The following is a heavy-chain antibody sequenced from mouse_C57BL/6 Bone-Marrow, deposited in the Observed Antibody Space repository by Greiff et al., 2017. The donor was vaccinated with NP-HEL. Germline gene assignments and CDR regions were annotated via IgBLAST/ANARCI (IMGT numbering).Heavy chain of an antibody. CDR1: GYTFTSYW. CDR2: IDPSDSYT. V-gene: IGHV1-69*01. J-gene: IGHJ2*01. CDR3: ARRELGLFDY. D-gene: IGHD4-1*01. Sequence: QVQLQQPGAELVMPGASVKLSCKASGYTFTSYWMHWVKQRPGQGLEWIGEIDPSDSYTNYNQKFKGKSTLTVDKSSSTAYMQLSSLTSEDSAVYYCARRELGLFDYWGQGTTLTVSS.